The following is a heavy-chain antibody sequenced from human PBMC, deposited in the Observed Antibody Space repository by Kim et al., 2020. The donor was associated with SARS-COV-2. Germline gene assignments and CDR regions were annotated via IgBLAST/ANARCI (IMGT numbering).Heavy chain of an antibody. Sequence: YSADSVTGRFTISRDNSKNTLYLQMNSLRADDTAIYYCAGVSSSDTILDWWGQGALVTVSS. V-gene: IGHV3-23*01. J-gene: IGHJ4*02. CDR3: AGVSSSDTILDW. D-gene: IGHD6-6*01.